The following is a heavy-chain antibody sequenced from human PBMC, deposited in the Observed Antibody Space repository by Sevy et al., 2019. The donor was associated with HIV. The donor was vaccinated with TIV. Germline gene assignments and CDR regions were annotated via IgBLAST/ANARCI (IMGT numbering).Heavy chain of an antibody. Sequence: GGSLRLSCVASGFTLDSYWMSWVRQTPGKGLEWVANVKQDGSVKYYVDSVNGRFTISRDNARNLVYLQMNSLRVDDTALYYCVRAIAAHDSFWGQGTLVTVSS. D-gene: IGHD6-13*01. CDR1: GFTLDSYW. V-gene: IGHV3-7*01. CDR3: VRAIAAHDSF. J-gene: IGHJ4*02. CDR2: VKQDGSVK.